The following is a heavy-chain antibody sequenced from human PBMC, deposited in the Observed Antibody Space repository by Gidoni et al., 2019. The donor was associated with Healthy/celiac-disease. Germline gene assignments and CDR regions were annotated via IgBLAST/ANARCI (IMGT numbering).Heavy chain of an antibody. D-gene: IGHD5-18*01. CDR1: GCSFSGYY. Sequence: QVQLQQWGAGLLKPSETLSLTCAVYGCSFSGYYWSWIRQPPGKGLEWIGEINHSGSTHYNPSLKSRVTISVDTSKNQFSLKLSSVTAADTAVYYCARGQRTAIIRGGMDVWGQGTTVTVSS. J-gene: IGHJ6*02. V-gene: IGHV4-34*01. CDR2: INHSGST. CDR3: ARGQRTAIIRGGMDV.